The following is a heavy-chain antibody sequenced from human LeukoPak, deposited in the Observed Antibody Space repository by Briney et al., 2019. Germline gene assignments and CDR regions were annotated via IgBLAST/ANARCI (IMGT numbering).Heavy chain of an antibody. D-gene: IGHD2-2*02. J-gene: IGHJ6*03. CDR1: GYTFTGYY. CDR2: INPNSGGT. V-gene: IGHV1-2*02. Sequence: ASVKVSCKASGYTFTGYYMHWVRQAPGQGLEWMGWINPNSGGTNYAQKFQGRLTMTTDTSTNTAYMELRSLRSDDTAVYYCATYCSSVSCYSPLYYMDVWGKGTTVTVSS. CDR3: ATYCSSVSCYSPLYYMDV.